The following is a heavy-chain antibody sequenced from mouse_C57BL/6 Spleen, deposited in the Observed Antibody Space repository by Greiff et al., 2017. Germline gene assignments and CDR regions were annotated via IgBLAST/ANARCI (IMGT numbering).Heavy chain of an antibody. Sequence: VQLQQPGAELVKPGASVKLSCKASGYTFTSYWMQWVKQRPGQGLEWIGEIDPSDSYTNYNQKFKGKATLTVDTSSSTAYMQLSSLTSEDSAVYYCARYGYGNYFAYWGQGTLVTVSA. CDR3: ARYGYGNYFAY. CDR2: IDPSDSYT. J-gene: IGHJ3*01. CDR1: GYTFTSYW. D-gene: IGHD2-1*01. V-gene: IGHV1-50*01.